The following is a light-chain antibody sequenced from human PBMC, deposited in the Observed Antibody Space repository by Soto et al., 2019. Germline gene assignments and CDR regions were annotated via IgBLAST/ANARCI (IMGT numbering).Light chain of an antibody. J-gene: IGKJ1*01. CDR3: QHYGSSSWT. CDR1: QSVTSSY. V-gene: IGKV3-20*01. Sequence: DIVLTQSPGTLSLSPGERATLSCRASQSVTSSYLAWYQHKPGQAPRLLIYGASSRATGIPDRFSGSGSGTDFTLTISRLEPEDFAVYYCQHYGSSSWTFGLGTRVQIK. CDR2: GAS.